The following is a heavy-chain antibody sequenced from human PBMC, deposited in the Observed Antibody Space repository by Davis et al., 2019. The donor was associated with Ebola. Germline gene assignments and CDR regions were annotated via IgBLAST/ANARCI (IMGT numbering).Heavy chain of an antibody. V-gene: IGHV5-51*01. Sequence: PGGSLSLSCKGSAYSFTTYWIGWVRQLPRKGLNWMGIIYTGDSDTRYSPSFRGQVTISADKSMKTAFLQWSSLKAPDSGMYYCASLRRTITGMDDGFDIWGQGTMVTVSS. D-gene: IGHD2-8*02. CDR3: ASLRRTITGMDDGFDI. CDR2: IYTGDSDT. J-gene: IGHJ3*02. CDR1: AYSFTTYW.